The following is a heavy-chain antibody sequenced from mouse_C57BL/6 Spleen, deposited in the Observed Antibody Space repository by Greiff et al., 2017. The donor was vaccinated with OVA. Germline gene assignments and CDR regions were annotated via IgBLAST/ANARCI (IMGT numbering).Heavy chain of an antibody. V-gene: IGHV1-52*01. J-gene: IGHJ1*03. Sequence: QVQLQQPGAELVRPGSSVKLSCKASGYTFTSYWMHWVKQRPIQGLEWIGNIDPSDSETHYNQKFKDKATLTVDKSSSTAYMQLSSLTSEDSAVYYGASLLPVRGYFDVWGTGTTVTVSS. CDR3: ASLLPVRGYFDV. CDR1: GYTFTSYW. D-gene: IGHD2-10*01. CDR2: IDPSDSET.